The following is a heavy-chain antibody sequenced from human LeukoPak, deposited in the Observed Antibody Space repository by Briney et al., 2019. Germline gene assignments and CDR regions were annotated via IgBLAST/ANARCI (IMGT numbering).Heavy chain of an antibody. CDR2: ISSSSSYI. D-gene: IGHD3-22*01. V-gene: IGHV3-21*01. Sequence: GGSQRLSCAASGFSFSSYSMNWVRQAPGKGLEWVSSISSSSSYIYYADSVKGRFTISRDNAKNSLYLQMNSLRAEDTAVYYCARGGYYYDSSDYLYFDYWAREPWSPSPQ. CDR3: ARGGYYYDSSDYLYFDY. CDR1: GFSFSSYS. J-gene: IGHJ4*02.